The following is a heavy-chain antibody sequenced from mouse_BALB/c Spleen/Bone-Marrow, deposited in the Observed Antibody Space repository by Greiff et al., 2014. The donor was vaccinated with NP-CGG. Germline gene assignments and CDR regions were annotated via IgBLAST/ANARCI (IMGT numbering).Heavy chain of an antibody. D-gene: IGHD2-10*01. CDR1: GYTFTSYW. CDR2: INPSNGCT. J-gene: IGHJ4*01. CDR3: AIGLLGDY. Sequence: QVHVKQSGAELVKPGASVKLSCKASGYTFTSYWMHWVKQRPGQGLEWIGEINPSNGCTNYNEKFKSKATLTVDKSSSTAYMQLSSLTSEDSAVYYCAIGLLGDYWGQGTSVTVSS. V-gene: IGHV1S81*02.